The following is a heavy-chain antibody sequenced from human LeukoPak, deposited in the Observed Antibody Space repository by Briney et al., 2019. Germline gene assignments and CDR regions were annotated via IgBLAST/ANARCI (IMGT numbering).Heavy chain of an antibody. Sequence: GGSLRLSCPASGFTFSSYGMHWVRQAPSKGLEWVAFIRHDGSNKYYADSVKGRFTISRDNSKNTLYLQMNSLRAEDTAVYYCAKGYCSSTTCSVDYWGQGTLVTVSS. CDR2: IRHDGSNK. V-gene: IGHV3-30*02. J-gene: IGHJ4*02. D-gene: IGHD2-2*01. CDR3: AKGYCSSTTCSVDY. CDR1: GFTFSSYG.